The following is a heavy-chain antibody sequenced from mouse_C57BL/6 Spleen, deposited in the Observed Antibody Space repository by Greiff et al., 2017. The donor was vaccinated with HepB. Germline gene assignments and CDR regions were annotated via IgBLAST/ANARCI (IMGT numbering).Heavy chain of an antibody. CDR1: GYTFTDYY. D-gene: IGHD1-1*01. CDR2: IYPGSGNT. J-gene: IGHJ1*03. V-gene: IGHV1-76*01. Sequence: QVQLKESGAELVRPGASVKLSCKASGYTFTDYYINWVKQRPGQGLEWIARIYPGSGNTYYNEKFKGKATLTAEKSSSTAYMQLSSLTSEDSAVYFCARSRYGSSYGYFDVWGTGTTVTVSS. CDR3: ARSRYGSSYGYFDV.